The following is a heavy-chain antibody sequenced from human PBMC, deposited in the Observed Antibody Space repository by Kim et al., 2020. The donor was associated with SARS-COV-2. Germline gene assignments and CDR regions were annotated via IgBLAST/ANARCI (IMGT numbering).Heavy chain of an antibody. CDR1: GFTFSSYA. J-gene: IGHJ6*01. CDR3: ARDEGYCSGGSCYAGYY. V-gene: IGHV3-30*04. Sequence: GGSLRLSCAASGFTFSSYAMRWVRQAPGKGLEWVAVISYDGSTTYYADSVKGRFTISRDNSKNTLYLQMNSLRAEDTAVYYCARDEGYCSGGSCYAGYY. CDR2: ISYDGSTT. D-gene: IGHD2-15*01.